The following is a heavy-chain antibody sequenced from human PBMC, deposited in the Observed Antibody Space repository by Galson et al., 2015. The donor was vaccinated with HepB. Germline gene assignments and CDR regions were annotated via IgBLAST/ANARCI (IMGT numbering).Heavy chain of an antibody. D-gene: IGHD5-18*01. CDR3: AKGYGLFDS. J-gene: IGHJ5*01. V-gene: IGHV3-23*01. Sequence: SLRLSCAASGFAFDTHAMSWVRQAPGRGLEWISGISGNGDSTFYADSVKGRFTCSRDNSNNMLYLQMNSLRAEDAGLYFCAKGYGLFDSWGQGILVTVSS. CDR1: GFAFDTHA. CDR2: ISGNGDST.